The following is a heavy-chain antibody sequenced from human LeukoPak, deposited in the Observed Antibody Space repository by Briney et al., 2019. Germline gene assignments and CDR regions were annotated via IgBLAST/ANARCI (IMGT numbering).Heavy chain of an antibody. CDR1: GFTFSSYS. CDR2: ISSSSSYI. D-gene: IGHD3-10*01. V-gene: IGHV3-21*04. CDR3: AKGPRTVRFGDRHKGIFDY. Sequence: KSGGSLRLSCAASGFTFSSYSMNWVRQAPGKGLEWVSSISSSSSYIYYADSVKGRFTISRDNSKNTLYLQMNSLRAEDTAVYYCAKGPRTVRFGDRHKGIFDYWGQGTLVTVSS. J-gene: IGHJ4*02.